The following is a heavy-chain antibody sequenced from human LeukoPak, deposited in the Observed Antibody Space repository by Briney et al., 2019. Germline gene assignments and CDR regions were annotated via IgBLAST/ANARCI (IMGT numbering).Heavy chain of an antibody. Sequence: GGSLRLSCAASGFTFSSYAMSWVRQAPGKGLEWVSAISGSGGSTYYADSVKGRFTISRDNSKNTLYLQMGSLRAEDMAVYYCARESLSYYDSSGYYSYYFDNWGQGTLVTVSS. V-gene: IGHV3-23*01. CDR3: ARESLSYYDSSGYYSYYFDN. J-gene: IGHJ4*02. CDR2: ISGSGGST. CDR1: GFTFSSYA. D-gene: IGHD3-22*01.